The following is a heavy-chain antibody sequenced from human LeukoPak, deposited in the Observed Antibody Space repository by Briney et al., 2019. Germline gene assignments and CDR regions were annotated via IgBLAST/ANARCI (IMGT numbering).Heavy chain of an antibody. J-gene: IGHJ5*02. CDR3: ARVHSGWDGNWFDP. Sequence: SETLSLTCTVSGGPISSSSYYWGWIRQPPGKGLEWIGSIYYSGSTYYNPSLKSRVTISVDTSKNQFSLKLGSVTAADTAVYYCARVHSGWDGNWFDPWGQGTLVTVSS. V-gene: IGHV4-39*01. D-gene: IGHD6-19*01. CDR2: IYYSGST. CDR1: GGPISSSSYY.